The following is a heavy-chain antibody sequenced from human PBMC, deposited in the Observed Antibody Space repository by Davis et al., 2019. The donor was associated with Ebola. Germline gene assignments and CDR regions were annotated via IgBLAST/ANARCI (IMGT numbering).Heavy chain of an antibody. Sequence: PGGSLRLSCAASGFTVSSNHMSWVRQAPGKGLEWVSVIYSGGTTYYADSVKGRFTISRDNSKNTVYLQMNSLRAEDSAVYYCATLSGFCSGTSCYLYFDYWGQGTLVTVSS. J-gene: IGHJ4*02. CDR3: ATLSGFCSGTSCYLYFDY. CDR1: GFTVSSNH. CDR2: IYSGGTT. D-gene: IGHD2-2*03. V-gene: IGHV3-53*01.